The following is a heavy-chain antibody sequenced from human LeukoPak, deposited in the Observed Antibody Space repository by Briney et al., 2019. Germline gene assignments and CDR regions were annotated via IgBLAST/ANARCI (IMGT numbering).Heavy chain of an antibody. Sequence: PSETLSLTCAVYGGSFSGYNWSWIRQPPGKGLEWIGEINHIGSTNYNPSLTSRVTISVDTSKNQFSLKLTSVTVADTAVYYCARRRLFLAHAFDIWGQGTMVTVSS. CDR2: INHIGST. D-gene: IGHD4/OR15-4a*01. CDR3: ARRRLFLAHAFDI. J-gene: IGHJ3*02. CDR1: GGSFSGYN. V-gene: IGHV4-34*01.